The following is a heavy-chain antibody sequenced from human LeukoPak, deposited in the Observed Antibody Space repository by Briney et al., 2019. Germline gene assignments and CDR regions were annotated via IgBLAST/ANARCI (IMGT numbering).Heavy chain of an antibody. J-gene: IGHJ3*02. CDR3: ARDAPVNYYDSSRGDAFDI. D-gene: IGHD3-22*01. CDR2: MNPNSGNT. CDR1: GYTFTSYD. Sequence: ASVKVSCKASGYTFTSYDINWVRQATGQGLEWMGWMNPNSGNTGYAQKFQGRVTMTRNTSISTAYMELSSLRSEDTAVYYCARDAPVNYYDSSRGDAFDIWGQGTMVTVSS. V-gene: IGHV1-8*01.